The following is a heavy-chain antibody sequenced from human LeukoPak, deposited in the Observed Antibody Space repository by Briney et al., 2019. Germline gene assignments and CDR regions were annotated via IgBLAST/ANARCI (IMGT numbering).Heavy chain of an antibody. V-gene: IGHV3-21*01. CDR3: ARDFALGYFDWSA. J-gene: IGHJ5*02. D-gene: IGHD3-9*01. CDR1: GFTFSSYI. Sequence: GGSLRLSCAASGFTFSSYIMNWVRQAPGKGLEWVSSISSSSSYIYYADSVKGRFTISRDNAKNSLYLQMNSLRAEDTAVYYCARDFALGYFDWSAWGQGTLVTVSS. CDR2: ISSSSSYI.